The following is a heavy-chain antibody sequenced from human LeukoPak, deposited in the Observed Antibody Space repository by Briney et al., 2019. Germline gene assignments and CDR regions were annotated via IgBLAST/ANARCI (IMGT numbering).Heavy chain of an antibody. CDR1: GFTFSSYS. D-gene: IGHD6-13*01. CDR3: ARESSSSWRDFDY. J-gene: IGHJ4*02. V-gene: IGHV3-48*01. CDR2: ISSSSSTI. Sequence: GGSLRLFCAASGFTFSSYSMNWVRQAPGKGLEWVSYISSSSSTIYYADSVKGRFTISRDNAKNSLYLQMNSLRAEATAVYYCARESSSSWRDFDYWGQGTLFTVSS.